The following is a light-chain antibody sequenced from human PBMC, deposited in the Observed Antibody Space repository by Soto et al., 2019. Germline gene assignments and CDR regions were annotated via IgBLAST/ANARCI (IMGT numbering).Light chain of an antibody. CDR1: SNDIGEYHY. Sequence: QSVLTQPPSASGSPGQSVTIPCTGTSNDIGEYHYVSWYQQHLGKAPKLMIYEVTQRPSGVPHRFSGSKSGNTASLTVSGLQPEDEADYYCTSYAGSDNPVLFGGGTKVTVL. J-gene: IGLJ2*01. CDR3: TSYAGSDNPVL. CDR2: EVT. V-gene: IGLV2-8*01.